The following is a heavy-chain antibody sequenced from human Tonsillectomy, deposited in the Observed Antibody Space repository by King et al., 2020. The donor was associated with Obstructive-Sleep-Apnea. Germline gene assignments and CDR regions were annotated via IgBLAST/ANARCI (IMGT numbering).Heavy chain of an antibody. CDR3: VRGRFGAYFDY. CDR1: GGSISNSY. V-gene: IGHV4-59*01. J-gene: IGHJ4*02. Sequence: QLQESGPGLVKPSETLSLTCNVSGGSISNSYWSWIRQPPGKGLEWIGYIYHSGSTEFLPSLRGRVTISLDTSKNQFSLKLSSVTAADTALYYCVRGRFGAYFDYWGQGTLVTVSA. CDR2: IYHSGST. D-gene: IGHD3-16*01.